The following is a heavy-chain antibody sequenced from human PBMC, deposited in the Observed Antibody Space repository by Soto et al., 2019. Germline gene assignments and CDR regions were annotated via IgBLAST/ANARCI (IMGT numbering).Heavy chain of an antibody. D-gene: IGHD3-22*01. CDR1: GFTFSDYN. CDR2: ISGRSNTI. CDR3: AREGDGSGYFSDY. Sequence: EVQLVESGGGLVQPGGPLRLCWVASGFTFSDYNMNWVRQAPGKGLEWVSFISGRSNTIYYADSVKGRFTISRDNAKNSLYLLMNSLRAEDTAVYYCAREGDGSGYFSDYWGQGTLVTVSS. J-gene: IGHJ4*02. V-gene: IGHV3-48*01.